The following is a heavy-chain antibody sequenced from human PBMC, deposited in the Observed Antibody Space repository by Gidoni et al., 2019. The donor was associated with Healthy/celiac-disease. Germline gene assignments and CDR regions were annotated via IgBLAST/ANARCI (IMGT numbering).Heavy chain of an antibody. CDR2: IYPGDSDT. CDR3: ARSRYDYVWGSSNALFDY. J-gene: IGHJ4*02. CDR1: GYSFTSYW. D-gene: IGHD3-16*01. V-gene: IGHV5-51*01. Sequence: EVQLVQSGAEVNKPGESLKISCKGSGYSFTSYWTGWVRQMPGKGLEWMGIIYPGDSDTRYSPSFQGQVTISADKSISTAYLQWSSLKASDTAMYYCARSRYDYVWGSSNALFDYWGQGTLVTVPS.